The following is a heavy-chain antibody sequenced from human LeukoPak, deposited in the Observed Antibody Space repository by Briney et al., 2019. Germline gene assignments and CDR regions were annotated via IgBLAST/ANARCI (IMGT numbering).Heavy chain of an antibody. CDR2: INPSAGTT. J-gene: IGHJ6*02. CDR3: ARGKSSVWPAWLCMDV. D-gene: IGHD6-19*01. CDR1: GYTFTSYT. V-gene: IGHV1-46*01. Sequence: ASMKVSCKASGYTFTSYTMHWVRQAPGQGLEWMGIINPSAGTTTYAQKFQGRVTMTRDTSTSTVYMELSSLTSEDTAAYYCARGKSSVWPAWLCMDVWGQGTTVTISS.